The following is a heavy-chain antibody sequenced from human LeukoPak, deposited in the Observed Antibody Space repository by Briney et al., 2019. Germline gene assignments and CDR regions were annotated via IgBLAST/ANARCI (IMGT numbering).Heavy chain of an antibody. J-gene: IGHJ2*01. Sequence: PSETLSLTCAASGGSFSADYWSWIRQPPGKGLEWIGEINHRGSTIYNPSLKSRVTISVDTSKNQFSLKLNSVTAADTAVYYCARGRRSSNWPSQKHWYVDLWGRGTLVTVSS. CDR1: GGSFSADY. CDR2: INHRGST. V-gene: IGHV4-34*01. D-gene: IGHD6-13*01. CDR3: ARGRRSSNWPSQKHWYVDL.